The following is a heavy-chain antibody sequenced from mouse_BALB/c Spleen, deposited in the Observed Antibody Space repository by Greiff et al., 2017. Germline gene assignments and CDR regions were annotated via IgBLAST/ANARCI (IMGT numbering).Heavy chain of an antibody. CDR3: ARHDGGLRGFTWFAY. Sequence: EVMLVESGGGLVKPGGSLKLSCAASGFAFSSYDMSWVRQTPEKRLEWVAYISSGGGSTYYPDTVKGRFTISRDNAKNTLYLQMSSLKSEDTAMYNCARHDGGLRGFTWFAYWGQGTLVTVSA. CDR1: GFAFSSYD. V-gene: IGHV5-12-1*01. D-gene: IGHD2-4*01. CDR2: ISSGGGST. J-gene: IGHJ3*01.